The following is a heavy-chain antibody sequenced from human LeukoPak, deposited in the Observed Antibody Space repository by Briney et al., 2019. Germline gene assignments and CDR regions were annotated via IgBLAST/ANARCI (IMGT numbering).Heavy chain of an antibody. V-gene: IGHV4-38-2*01. CDR2: IYHSGST. Sequence: SETLSLTCVVSGYSISGAYHWGWIRQPTGKGLEWIGNIYHSGSTYYNPSLKSRITISVDTSKNQFTLKLSSVTTADTAVYYCARSRLAAAGDFDYWGQGTLVTVSS. D-gene: IGHD6-13*01. CDR3: ARSRLAAAGDFDY. J-gene: IGHJ4*02. CDR1: GYSISGAYH.